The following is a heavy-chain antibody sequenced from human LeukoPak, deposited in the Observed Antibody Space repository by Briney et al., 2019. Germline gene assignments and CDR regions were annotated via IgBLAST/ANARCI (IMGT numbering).Heavy chain of an antibody. D-gene: IGHD5-24*01. Sequence: GESLKISCKGSGYSFTSYWIGWGRQMPGKGLEGMGIIYPGDSDTRYSPSFQGQVTISADKSISTAYLQWSSRSASDTAMYYCARRSLGLMAPPSAFDIWGQGTMVTVSS. J-gene: IGHJ3*02. V-gene: IGHV5-51*01. CDR1: GYSFTSYW. CDR3: ARRSLGLMAPPSAFDI. CDR2: IYPGDSDT.